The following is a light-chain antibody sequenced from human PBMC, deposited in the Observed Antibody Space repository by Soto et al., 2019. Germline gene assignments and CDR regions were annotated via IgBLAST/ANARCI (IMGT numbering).Light chain of an antibody. J-gene: IGKJ1*01. CDR2: DAS. V-gene: IGKV1-5*01. CDR3: QQYNSYSWT. CDR1: QGISSY. Sequence: EMQMTKPPTTLSGSVGNRVTITCRASQGISSYLAWYQQKPGKAPKLLIYDASTLESGVPSRFSGSRSGTEFTLTISSLQPDDFATYYCQQYNSYSWTFGQGTKVDIK.